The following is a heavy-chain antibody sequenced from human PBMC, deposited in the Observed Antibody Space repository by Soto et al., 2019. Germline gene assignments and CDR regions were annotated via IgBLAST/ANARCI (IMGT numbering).Heavy chain of an antibody. CDR1: GYTFTAYH. D-gene: IGHD3-10*02. J-gene: IGHJ6*02. Sequence: QVQLVQSGAEGKEPGDSVRVSCEASGYTFTAYHIHWVRQDPGQGLEWMGWINPKFGDTTYAQDFQGTVSMTRDMSISTVYMELSRLTSDDTAIYYCARNMDYYYGRGSGNGHGVWGQGTAVTVFS. V-gene: IGHV1-2*02. CDR2: INPKFGDT. CDR3: ARNMDYYYGRGSGNGHGV.